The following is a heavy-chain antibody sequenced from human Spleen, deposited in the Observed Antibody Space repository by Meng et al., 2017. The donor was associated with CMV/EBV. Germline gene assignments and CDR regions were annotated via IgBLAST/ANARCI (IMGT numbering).Heavy chain of an antibody. CDR1: GFTLSRYE. CDR2: IRYDGTTK. J-gene: IGHJ4*02. Sequence: GESLKISCAASGFTLSRYEMNWVRQAPGRGLEWVAFIRYDGTTKFYADSVQGRFTISRDNSKTTLYMQMNSLKTEDTAVYFCAKAEGGSSSATCDFWGQGTLVTVSS. V-gene: IGHV3-30*02. CDR3: AKAEGGSSSATCDF. D-gene: IGHD6-6*01.